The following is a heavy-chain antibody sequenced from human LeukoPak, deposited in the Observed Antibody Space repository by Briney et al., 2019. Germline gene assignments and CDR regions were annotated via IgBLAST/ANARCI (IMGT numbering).Heavy chain of an antibody. V-gene: IGHV1-18*01. D-gene: IGHD2-2*01. CDR2: ISGYNGNT. Sequence: ASVKVSCKASGFTFTSYGFTWVRQAPGQGLEWMGWISGYNGNTNYAQKLQGRVTMTTDTSTRTAYMELRSLRSDDKAVYYCARGGSSTYIDYWGQGTLVTVSS. J-gene: IGHJ4*02. CDR1: GFTFTSYG. CDR3: ARGGSSTYIDY.